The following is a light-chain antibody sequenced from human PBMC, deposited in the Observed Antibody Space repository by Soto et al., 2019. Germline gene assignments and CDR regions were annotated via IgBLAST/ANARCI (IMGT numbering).Light chain of an antibody. CDR2: DAS. CDR3: QQYNSYPLT. Sequence: GDRVTITCRASQSISSWLAWYQQKPGKAPKLLIYDASSLESGVPSRFRGSGSGTEFTLTISRLQPDDFETYYCQQYNSYPLTFGGGTKVDIK. CDR1: QSISSW. J-gene: IGKJ4*01. V-gene: IGKV1-5*01.